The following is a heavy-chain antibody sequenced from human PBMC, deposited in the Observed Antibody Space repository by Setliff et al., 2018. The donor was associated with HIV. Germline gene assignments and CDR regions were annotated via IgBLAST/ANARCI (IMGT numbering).Heavy chain of an antibody. J-gene: IGHJ3*02. V-gene: IGHV3-48*04. CDR3: AGGGGGVMHDAFDI. CDR2: ISTRGNSI. D-gene: IGHD3-16*01. CDR1: GFTFSSYS. Sequence: GGSLRLSCAASGFTFSSYSMNWVRQAPGKGLEWISYISTRGNSIYYADSVKGRFIISRDNAKNSLFLQMQGLTAEDTALYYCAGGGGGVMHDAFDIWGQGTMVTVSS.